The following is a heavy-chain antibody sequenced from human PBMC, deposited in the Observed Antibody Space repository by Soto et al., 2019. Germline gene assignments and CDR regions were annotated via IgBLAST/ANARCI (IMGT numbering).Heavy chain of an antibody. V-gene: IGHV4-4*02. CDR2: IYHSGST. CDR3: ARYIVVVAASHGGAFDI. CDR1: SGSISSSNW. J-gene: IGHJ3*02. Sequence: SETLSLTCAVSSGSISSSNWWSWVRQPPGKGLEWIGEIYHSGSTNYNPSLKSRVTISVDKSKNQFSLKLSSVTAADTAVYYCARYIVVVAASHGGAFDIWGQGTMVTVS. D-gene: IGHD2-15*01.